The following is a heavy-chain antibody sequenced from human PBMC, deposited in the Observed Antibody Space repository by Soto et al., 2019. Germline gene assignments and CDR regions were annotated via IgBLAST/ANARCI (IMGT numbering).Heavy chain of an antibody. D-gene: IGHD6-6*01. V-gene: IGHV5-51*01. CDR3: ARNHRSSSSSDWFDT. J-gene: IGHJ5*02. CDR2: IYPSDSDT. Sequence: GESLKISCKGSGYSFSTYWIAWVRQMPGKGLEWMGIIYPSDSDTRYSPSFQGQVTISADTSISTAYLQWGSLKASDTAIYYCARNHRSSSSSDWFDTWGQGTQVTVSS. CDR1: GYSFSTYW.